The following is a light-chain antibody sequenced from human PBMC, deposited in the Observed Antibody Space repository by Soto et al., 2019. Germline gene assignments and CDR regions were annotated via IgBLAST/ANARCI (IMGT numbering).Light chain of an antibody. CDR3: SSYTSISTLVV. V-gene: IGLV2-14*01. J-gene: IGLJ1*01. CDR2: EVS. Sequence: QSVLTQPASVSGSPGQSITISCTGTSSDVGGYNYVSWYQQHPGKAPKLMIYEVSNRPSGVSNRFSGSKSGNTASLTISGLQAEDEADYYCSSYTSISTLVVFGTGTKVTVL. CDR1: SSDVGGYNY.